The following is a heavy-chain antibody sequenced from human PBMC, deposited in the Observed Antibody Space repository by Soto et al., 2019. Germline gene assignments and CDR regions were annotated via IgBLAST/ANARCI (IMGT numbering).Heavy chain of an antibody. CDR2: INHSGSN. Sequence: SETLSLTCAVSGGSFSTYYYNWIRQSPGKGLEWIGEINHSGSNNYSPSLKSRVTMSLDTSKNQFSLKLTSVTAADTAVYYCARRIGDTAMVKIFAYWGQGTLVTVSS. V-gene: IGHV4-34*01. J-gene: IGHJ4*02. D-gene: IGHD5-18*01. CDR1: GGSFSTYY. CDR3: ARRIGDTAMVKIFAY.